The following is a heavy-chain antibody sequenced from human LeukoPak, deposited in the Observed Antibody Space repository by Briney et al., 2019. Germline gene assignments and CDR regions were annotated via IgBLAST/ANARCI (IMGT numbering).Heavy chain of an antibody. CDR3: AKETDDSGAFDI. V-gene: IGHV3-30*02. CDR1: GFTFSSYG. CDR2: IRYDGSNK. Sequence: GGSLRLSRAASGFTFSSYGMHWVRQAPGKGLEWVAFIRYDGSNKYYADSVKGRFTISRDNSKNTLYLQMNSLRAEDTAVYYCAKETDDSGAFDIWGQGTMVTVSS. J-gene: IGHJ3*02. D-gene: IGHD5-12*01.